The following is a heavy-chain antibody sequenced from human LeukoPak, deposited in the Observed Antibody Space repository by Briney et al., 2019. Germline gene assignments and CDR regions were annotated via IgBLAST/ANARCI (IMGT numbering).Heavy chain of an antibody. D-gene: IGHD3-3*01. CDR2: IIPIFGTA. CDR3: ARDHDFWSGYHDY. CDR1: GGTFISYA. J-gene: IGHJ4*02. Sequence: ASVKVSCKASGGTFISYAISWVRQAPGQGLEWMGGIIPIFGTANYAQKFQGRVTITAEESTSTAYMELSSLRSEDTAVYYCARDHDFWSGYHDYWRQGTLVTVSS. V-gene: IGHV1-69*13.